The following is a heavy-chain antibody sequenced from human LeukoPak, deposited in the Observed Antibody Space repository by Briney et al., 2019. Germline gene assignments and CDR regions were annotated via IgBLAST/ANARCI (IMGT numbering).Heavy chain of an antibody. CDR1: GNYW. D-gene: IGHD2-2*01. Sequence: GGSLRLSCAASGNYWMHWVRQAPGKGLEWVSAITDAVGSTHYADPVKGRFTISRDNAKNTLYLQVNSLRAEDTAVYYCARGGFTGTSCPYFDSWGQGTLVTVSS. CDR3: ARGGFTGTSCPYFDS. CDR2: ITDAVGST. J-gene: IGHJ4*02. V-gene: IGHV3-74*01.